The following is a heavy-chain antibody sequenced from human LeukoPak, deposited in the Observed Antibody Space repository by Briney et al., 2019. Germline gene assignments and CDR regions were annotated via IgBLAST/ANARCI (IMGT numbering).Heavy chain of an antibody. D-gene: IGHD5-24*01. V-gene: IGHV3-74*01. CDR3: ASQRWLQSSFDY. Sequence: GGSLRLSCAASGFTFSSYWMSWVRQAPGKGLVWVSRINSDGSSTSYADSVKGRFTISRDNAKNTLYLQMNSLRAEDTAVYYCASQRWLQSSFDYWGQGTLVTVSS. J-gene: IGHJ4*02. CDR1: GFTFSSYW. CDR2: INSDGSST.